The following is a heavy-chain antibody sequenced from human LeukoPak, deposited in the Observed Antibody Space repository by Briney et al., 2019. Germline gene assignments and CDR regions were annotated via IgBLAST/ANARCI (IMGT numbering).Heavy chain of an antibody. CDR3: ARDGEMATIYFDY. J-gene: IGHJ4*02. D-gene: IGHD5-24*01. Sequence: SVKVSCKASGGTFSSYALSWVRQAPGQGLEWMGTIIPIVGIANYAQEFQGRATITADKSTSTAYMELSSLRSEDTAVYYCARDGEMATIYFDYWGQGTLVTVSS. CDR2: IIPIVGIA. CDR1: GGTFSSYA. V-gene: IGHV1-69*04.